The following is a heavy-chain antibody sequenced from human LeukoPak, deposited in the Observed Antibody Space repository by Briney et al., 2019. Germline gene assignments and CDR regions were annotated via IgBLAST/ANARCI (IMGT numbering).Heavy chain of an antibody. D-gene: IGHD1-14*01. Sequence: PGGSLRLSCASSGFTFSSYSMNWVRQAPGKGLGWVSYISSSSSTIYYADSVKGRFTISRDNAKTSLYLQMSRLRAEDTAVYYCARDSGIWYFDLWGRGTLVTVSS. CDR3: ARDSGIWYFDL. J-gene: IGHJ2*01. CDR1: GFTFSSYS. CDR2: ISSSSSTI. V-gene: IGHV3-48*01.